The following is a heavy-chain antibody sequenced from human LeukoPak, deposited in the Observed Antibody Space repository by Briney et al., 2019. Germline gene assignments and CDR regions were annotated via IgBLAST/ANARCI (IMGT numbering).Heavy chain of an antibody. J-gene: IGHJ4*02. D-gene: IGHD2-2*01. CDR1: GFTFSNHA. CDR3: ARDRGYCSRTSCYLYYFDY. Sequence: GGSLRLSCAASGFTFSNHAMDWVRQAPGKGLEWVSYISRSSSTTYYADSVKGRFTISRDNAKDSLYLQMNSLRAEDTAVYFCARDRGYCSRTSCYLYYFDYWGQGTLVTVSS. V-gene: IGHV3-48*01. CDR2: ISRSSSTT.